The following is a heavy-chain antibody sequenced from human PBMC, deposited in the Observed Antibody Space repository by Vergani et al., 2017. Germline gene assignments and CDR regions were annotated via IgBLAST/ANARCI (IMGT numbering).Heavy chain of an antibody. D-gene: IGHD5-18*01. CDR1: GTSISGSSDY. CDR2: IFYTGTS. V-gene: IGHV4-39*01. Sequence: QLQLQESGPGLLKPSETLSLTCSVSGTSISGSSDYWGWIRQPPGKGLEWIGSIFYTGTSYYNPSLESRATNSVDTSKNQFSLKRKSVTAADTAVYYCAGQFWGGGGYRFDHWGQGTLVTVSS. CDR3: AGQFWGGGGYRFDH. J-gene: IGHJ4*02.